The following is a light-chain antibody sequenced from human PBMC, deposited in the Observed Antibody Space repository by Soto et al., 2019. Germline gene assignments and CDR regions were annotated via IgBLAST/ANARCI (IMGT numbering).Light chain of an antibody. Sequence: QSALTQPPSASGSPGQSVTISCIGTSNDVGGYNYVSWYQQHPGRAPKLLIKEVSERPSGVPDRFSGSKSGNTASLTVSGLQAEDEADYYCCSFAGGNSRVFGGGTKLTVL. CDR3: CSFAGGNSRV. J-gene: IGLJ3*02. CDR1: SNDVGGYNY. CDR2: EVS. V-gene: IGLV2-8*01.